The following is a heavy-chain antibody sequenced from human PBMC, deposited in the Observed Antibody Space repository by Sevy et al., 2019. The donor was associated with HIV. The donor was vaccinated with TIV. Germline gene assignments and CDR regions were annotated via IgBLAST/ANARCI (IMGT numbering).Heavy chain of an antibody. CDR3: AKDSLIVVVPAAPLGFDY. CDR1: GFTFSSYA. D-gene: IGHD2-2*01. Sequence: GGSLRLSCAASGFTFSSYAMSWVRQAPGKGLEWVSAISGSGGNTYYADSVKGRFTISRDNSKNTLYLQMNSLRAEDTAVYYCAKDSLIVVVPAAPLGFDYWGQGTLVTVSS. CDR2: ISGSGGNT. J-gene: IGHJ4*02. V-gene: IGHV3-23*01.